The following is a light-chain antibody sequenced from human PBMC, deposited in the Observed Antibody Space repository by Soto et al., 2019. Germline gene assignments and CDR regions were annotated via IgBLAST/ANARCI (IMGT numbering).Light chain of an antibody. CDR3: QQYKNWPSYT. Sequence: EIVMTQSPATLSVSPGERVTLSCRASQSVSSNLAWYQHKPGQAPRLLIYGASTRATGIPARFSGSGSGTEFTLTISSLQSEDLAVYYCQQYKNWPSYTFGQGTKLEIK. V-gene: IGKV3-15*01. J-gene: IGKJ2*01. CDR2: GAS. CDR1: QSVSSN.